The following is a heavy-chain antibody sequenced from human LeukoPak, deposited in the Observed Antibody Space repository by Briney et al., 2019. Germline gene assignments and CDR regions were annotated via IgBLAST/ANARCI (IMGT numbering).Heavy chain of an antibody. V-gene: IGHV1-18*01. Sequence: GASVKVSCRASGYSFDRHGISWLRQAPGQGLEWLGLASTYSAHTSYAQHLQGRIAMTTDTSTNTAFMELRSLTSGDTALYYCARVISNSGINPNLCDAFDIWGQGTVVAVSS. CDR3: ARVISNSGINPNLCDAFDI. CDR1: GYSFDRHG. D-gene: IGHD4-23*01. J-gene: IGHJ3*02. CDR2: ASTYSAHT.